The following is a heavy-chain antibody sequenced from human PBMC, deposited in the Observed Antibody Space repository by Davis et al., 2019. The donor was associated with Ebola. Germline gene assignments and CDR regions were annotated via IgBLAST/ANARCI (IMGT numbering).Heavy chain of an antibody. J-gene: IGHJ4*02. V-gene: IGHV6-1*01. CDR3: ARGWLRTGLDY. CDR1: GDSVSSGG. D-gene: IGHD5-12*01. Sequence: HSQTLSLTCAISGDSVSSGGWNWIRQSPSRGLEWLGRTYYSSSKWYNDYAVSVKSRITINPDTSKNQFSLQLNSVTPEDTAVYYCARGWLRTGLDYWGQGTLVPVSS. CDR2: TYYSSSKWYN.